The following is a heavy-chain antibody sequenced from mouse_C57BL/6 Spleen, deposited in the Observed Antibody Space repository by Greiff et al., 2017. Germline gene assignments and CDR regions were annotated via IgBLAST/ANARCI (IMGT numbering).Heavy chain of an antibody. CDR2: IVTNSGGT. CDR1: GYTFTRYW. V-gene: IGHV1-72*01. CDR3: IRCDY. D-gene: IGHD1-1*01. J-gene: IGHJ2*01. Sequence: QVQLQQPGAELVKPGASVKMSCKASGYTFTRYWMHWVKQRTGRGLARIGRIVTNSGGTKCNEKFNGKATLTVDKPSSTAYMQLSSLTSEDSAVYYCIRCDYWGQGTTLTVSS.